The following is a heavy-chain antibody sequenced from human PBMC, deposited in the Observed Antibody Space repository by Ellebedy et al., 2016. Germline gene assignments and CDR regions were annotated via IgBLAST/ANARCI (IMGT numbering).Heavy chain of an antibody. V-gene: IGHV4-39*01. CDR2: IYYSGST. CDR1: GGSISSSSYY. Sequence: SETLSLTCTVSGGSISSSSYYWGWIRQPPGKGLEWIGSIYYSGSTYYNPSLKSRVTISVDTSKNQFSLKLSSVTAADTAVYYCARQLRQWLGHFDYWGQGTLVTVSS. CDR3: ARQLRQWLGHFDY. J-gene: IGHJ4*02. D-gene: IGHD6-19*01.